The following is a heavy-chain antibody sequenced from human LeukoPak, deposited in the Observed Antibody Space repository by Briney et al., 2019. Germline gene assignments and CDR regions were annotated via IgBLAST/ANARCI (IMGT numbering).Heavy chain of an antibody. J-gene: IGHJ4*02. CDR3: ARDPRHRDGYNYVFDY. V-gene: IGHV4-30-4*07. CDR1: GGSISSGGYS. D-gene: IGHD5-24*01. Sequence: SETLSLTCAVSGGSISSGGYSWSWIRQPPGKGLEWIGYIYYSGSTYYNPSLKRRVTISVDTSKNQFSLKLSSVTAADTAVYYCARDPRHRDGYNYVFDYWGQGTLVTVSS. CDR2: IYYSGST.